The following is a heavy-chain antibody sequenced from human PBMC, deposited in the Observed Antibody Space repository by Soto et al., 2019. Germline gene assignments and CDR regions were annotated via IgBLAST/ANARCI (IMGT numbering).Heavy chain of an antibody. Sequence: SETLSLTCTVSGGSISSYYWSWIRQPPGKGLEWIGYIYYSGSTNYNPSLKSRVTISVDTSKSQFSLKLSSVTAADTAVYYCARGAFSGWLDYWGQGTLVTVSS. J-gene: IGHJ4*02. CDR3: ARGAFSGWLDY. D-gene: IGHD6-19*01. CDR1: GGSISSYY. V-gene: IGHV4-59*01. CDR2: IYYSGST.